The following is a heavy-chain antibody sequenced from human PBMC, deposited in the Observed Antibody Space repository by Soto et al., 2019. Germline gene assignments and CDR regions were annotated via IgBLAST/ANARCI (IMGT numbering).Heavy chain of an antibody. D-gene: IGHD2-15*01. CDR2: INPNSGGT. Sequence: ASVKVSCKASGYTFTGYYMHWVRQAPGQGLEWMGWINPNSGGTNYAQKFQGWVTMTRDTSISTAYMELSRLRSDDTAVYYCARGAVDVVVVAATDAEYFQHWGQGTLVTVSS. CDR1: GYTFTGYY. V-gene: IGHV1-2*04. CDR3: ARGAVDVVVVAATDAEYFQH. J-gene: IGHJ1*01.